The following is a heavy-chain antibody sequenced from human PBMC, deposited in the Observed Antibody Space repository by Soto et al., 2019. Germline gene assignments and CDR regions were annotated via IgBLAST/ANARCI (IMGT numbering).Heavy chain of an antibody. V-gene: IGHV3-30*03. D-gene: IGHD4-17*01. Sequence: QVQLVESGGGVVQPGRSLRLSCAASGFTFSSYGMHWVRQAPGKGLEWVAVISYDGSNKYYADSVKGRFTISRDNAKNTLYLQMNSLRAEDTAVYDCATDGTTASFDPWGQGTLVTVSS. CDR3: ATDGTTASFDP. CDR2: ISYDGSNK. J-gene: IGHJ5*02. CDR1: GFTFSSYG.